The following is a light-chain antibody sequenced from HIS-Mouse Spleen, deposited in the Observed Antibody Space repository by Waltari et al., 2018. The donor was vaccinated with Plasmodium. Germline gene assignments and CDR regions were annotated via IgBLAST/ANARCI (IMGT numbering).Light chain of an antibody. J-gene: IGLJ2*01. V-gene: IGLV1-44*01. Sequence: QSVLTQPPPASGTPGQRVTISCSVSSSNIGSNTVNWYQQLPGTAPKLLIYSNNQRPSGVPDRFSGSKSGTSASLAISGLQSEDEADYYCAAWDDSLNGPVFGGGTKLTVL. CDR3: AAWDDSLNGPV. CDR2: SNN. CDR1: SSNIGSNT.